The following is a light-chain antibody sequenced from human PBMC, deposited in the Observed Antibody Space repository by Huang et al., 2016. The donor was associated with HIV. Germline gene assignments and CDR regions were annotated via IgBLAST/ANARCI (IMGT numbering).Light chain of an antibody. V-gene: IGKV4-1*01. CDR1: QSVLYSSNIKNY. CDR3: QQYYSAPLT. J-gene: IGKJ4*01. CDR2: WAS. Sequence: DIVMTQSPDPLAVSLVERATINCKSSQSVLYSSNIKNYLVWYQQKPGQPPKLLMYWASTRESRVPDRFSGSGSGTDFTLTISSLQAEDVAVYYCQQYYSAPLTFGGETKVEIK.